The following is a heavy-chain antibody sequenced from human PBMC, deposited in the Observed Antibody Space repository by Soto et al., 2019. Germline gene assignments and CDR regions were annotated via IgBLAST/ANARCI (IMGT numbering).Heavy chain of an antibody. Sequence: PGGSLRLSCAASGFTFSSYAMSWVRQAPGKGLEWVSAISGSGGSTYYADSVKGRFTISRDNSKNTLYLQMNSLRAEDTAVYYCAKDRLAGGYDSSGYDYWGQGTLVTVS. CDR2: ISGSGGST. CDR3: AKDRLAGGYDSSGYDY. V-gene: IGHV3-23*01. J-gene: IGHJ4*02. CDR1: GFTFSSYA. D-gene: IGHD3-22*01.